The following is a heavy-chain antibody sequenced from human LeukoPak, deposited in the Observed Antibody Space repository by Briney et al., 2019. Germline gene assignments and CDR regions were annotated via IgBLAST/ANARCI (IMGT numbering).Heavy chain of an antibody. Sequence: PSETLTLTCTVSGGSISSGGYYWSWISHHPGNGLEWIGYIYYSGSTYYNPSLKSRVTISVDTSKNQFSLKLSSVTAADTAVYYCARDSKYARWFDPWGQGTLVTVSS. J-gene: IGHJ5*02. CDR2: IYYSGST. CDR1: GGSISSGGYY. V-gene: IGHV4-31*03. D-gene: IGHD2-2*01. CDR3: ARDSKYARWFDP.